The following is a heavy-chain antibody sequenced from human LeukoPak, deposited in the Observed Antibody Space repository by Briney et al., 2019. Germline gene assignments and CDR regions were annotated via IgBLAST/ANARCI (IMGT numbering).Heavy chain of an antibody. J-gene: IGHJ6*02. CDR3: ARRGSGSYFNYYGMDV. Sequence: GESLKISCKASGYSLNSFWIGWVRQTPGKGLEWMGIIYPGDSDTRYSPSFQGQVTISADKSISTAYLQWSSLKASDTAMYYCARRGSGSYFNYYGMDVWGQGTTVTVSS. CDR1: GYSLNSFW. V-gene: IGHV5-51*01. D-gene: IGHD3-10*01. CDR2: IYPGDSDT.